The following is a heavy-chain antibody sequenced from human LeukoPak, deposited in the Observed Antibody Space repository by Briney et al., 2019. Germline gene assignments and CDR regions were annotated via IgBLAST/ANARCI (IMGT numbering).Heavy chain of an antibody. J-gene: IGHJ3*02. D-gene: IGHD5-24*01. CDR1: GGSISSGDYY. V-gene: IGHV4-39*07. CDR2: INHSGST. CDR3: ARGSLEMGPDAFDI. Sequence: SETLSLTCTVSGGSISSGDYYWSWIRQPPGKGLEWIGEINHSGSTNYNPSLKSRVTISVDTSKNQFSLKLSSVTAADTAVYYCARGSLEMGPDAFDIWGQGTMVTVSS.